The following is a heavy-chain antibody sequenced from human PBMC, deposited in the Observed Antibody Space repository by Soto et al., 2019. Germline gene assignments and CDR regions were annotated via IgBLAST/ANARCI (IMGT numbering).Heavy chain of an antibody. D-gene: IGHD6-6*01. J-gene: IGHJ5*02. CDR2: IKQDGSEK. CDR1: GFPFSRYW. CDR3: GRDLPSISGRLGGWFDP. Sequence: GGSLRLSCAAFGFPFSRYWMSWVRQAPGKGLEWVANIKQDGSEKSYVDSVKGRFSISRDNAKNSLYLQMNSLRVEDTAVYFCGRDLPSISGRLGGWFDPWGQGTLVTVSS. V-gene: IGHV3-7*01.